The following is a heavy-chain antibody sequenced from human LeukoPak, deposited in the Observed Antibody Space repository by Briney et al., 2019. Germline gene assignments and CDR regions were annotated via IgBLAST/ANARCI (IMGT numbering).Heavy chain of an antibody. J-gene: IGHJ4*02. V-gene: IGHV3-23*01. CDR3: AKDRSRYSGYDPRSYYFDY. Sequence: PGGSVRLSCAASGFTFSSYAMSWVRQAPGKGLEWVSAISGSGGSTYYADSVKGRFTISRDNSKNTLYLQVNSLRTEDTAVYYCAKDRSRYSGYDPRSYYFDYWGQGTLVSVSS. CDR2: ISGSGGST. CDR1: GFTFSSYA. D-gene: IGHD5-12*01.